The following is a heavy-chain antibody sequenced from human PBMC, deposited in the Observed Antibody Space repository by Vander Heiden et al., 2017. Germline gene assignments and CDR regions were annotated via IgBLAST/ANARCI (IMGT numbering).Heavy chain of an antibody. V-gene: IGHV4-4*07. J-gene: IGHJ3*02. Sequence: QVQLQESGPGLVKPSDTLSLTCTVSGGSFSSYYWSWIRQPAGKGLEWSGRIYPGRRTNYNPSLKRRVTMSVVTYKKLFSLKVSSVTAADTAGYYCSRLIRGRFDIWGQGTMVNVA. CDR3: SRLIRGRFDI. CDR1: GGSFSSYY. CDR2: IYPGRRT.